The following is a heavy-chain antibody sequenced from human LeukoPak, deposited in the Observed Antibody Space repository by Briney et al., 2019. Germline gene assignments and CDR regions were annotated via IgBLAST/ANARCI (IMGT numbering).Heavy chain of an antibody. Sequence: GASVKVSCKASGYTFTSFYMHWVRQAPGHGLAWMGIISPSGGGTSYSQRFQGRVTMTRDMSTSTVYMELSSLRSEDTAVYYCARDSNFWSGSGYYYYMDVWGKGTTVTVSS. V-gene: IGHV1-46*01. D-gene: IGHD3-3*01. CDR2: ISPSGGGT. CDR1: GYTFTSFY. CDR3: ARDSNFWSGSGYYYYMDV. J-gene: IGHJ6*03.